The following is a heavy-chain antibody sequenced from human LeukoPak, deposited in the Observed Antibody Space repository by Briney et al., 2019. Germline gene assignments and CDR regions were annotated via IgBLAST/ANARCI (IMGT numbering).Heavy chain of an antibody. CDR1: GGSISDNY. CDR3: ARGGASWAFDI. D-gene: IGHD1-26*01. Sequence: SETLSLTCTVSGGSISDNYWSWIRQPPGKGLEWIGYAYYSGHTNYNSSLKSRVTMSLDTSKSQFSLKLSSVTAADTAVYYCARGGASWAFDIWGQGTMVTVSS. J-gene: IGHJ3*02. CDR2: AYYSGHT. V-gene: IGHV4-59*12.